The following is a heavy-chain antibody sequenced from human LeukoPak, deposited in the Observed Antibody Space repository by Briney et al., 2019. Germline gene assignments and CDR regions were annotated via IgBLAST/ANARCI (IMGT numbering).Heavy chain of an antibody. D-gene: IGHD3-9*01. CDR3: ARVPRDFDRSLLVDNRIFDY. V-gene: IGHV1-18*01. Sequence: GASVKVSCKPSGYTFSIYGITWVRQAPGQGFEWMGWISAYNGNTKYAQSFQGRVTLTTDTSTTTGYMELRSLTSDDTAVYYCARVPRDFDRSLLVDNRIFDYWGQGTLVTVSS. CDR1: GYTFSIYG. CDR2: ISAYNGNT. J-gene: IGHJ4*02.